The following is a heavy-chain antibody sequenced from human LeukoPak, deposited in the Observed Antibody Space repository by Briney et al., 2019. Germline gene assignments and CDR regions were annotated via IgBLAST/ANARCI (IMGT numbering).Heavy chain of an antibody. Sequence: ASVKLSCKVSGYTLTELSMHWVRQAPGKGLEWMGGFDLKDGETIYAQKFQGRVTMTEDTSTDTAYMELSSLRSEDTAVYYCATSYYDYVWGSYRPFDYWGQGTLVTVSS. D-gene: IGHD3-16*02. CDR1: GYTLTELS. V-gene: IGHV1-24*01. J-gene: IGHJ4*02. CDR2: FDLKDGET. CDR3: ATSYYDYVWGSYRPFDY.